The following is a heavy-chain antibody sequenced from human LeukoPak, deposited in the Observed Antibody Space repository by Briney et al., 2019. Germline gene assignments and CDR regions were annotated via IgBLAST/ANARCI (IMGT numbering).Heavy chain of an antibody. CDR3: ATDDVTTGTKTALGY. V-gene: IGHV1-58*01. J-gene: IGHJ4*02. CDR1: GFTFTSSA. CDR2: IVVGSGNT. Sequence: SVKVSCKASGFTFTSSAVQWVRQARGQGLEWIGWIVVGSGNTNYAQKFQERVTINRDMSTSTAYMELSSLRSEDTAVYYCATDDVTTGTKTALGYWGQGTLVTVSS. D-gene: IGHD1-1*01.